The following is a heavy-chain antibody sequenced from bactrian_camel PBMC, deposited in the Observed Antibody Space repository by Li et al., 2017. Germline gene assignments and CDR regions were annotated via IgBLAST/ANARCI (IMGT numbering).Heavy chain of an antibody. CDR1: GYTYSRYC. V-gene: IGHV3S26*01. D-gene: IGHD2*01. J-gene: IGHJ7*01. Sequence: HVQLVESGGGSVQAGGSLRLSCRASGYTYSRYCMAWFRQAPGKEREAVATVKSDGATSYADSVSVRFTISKDNAKNTLYLEMNSLKPEDTAMYYCAAGTVVFTYWGKGTQVTVS. CDR2: VKSDGAT.